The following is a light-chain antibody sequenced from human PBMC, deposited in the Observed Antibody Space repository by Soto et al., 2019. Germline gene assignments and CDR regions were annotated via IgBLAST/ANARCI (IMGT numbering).Light chain of an antibody. CDR3: QQYNTYPLT. CDR2: KAS. J-gene: IGKJ4*01. CDR1: QSISTW. V-gene: IGKV1-5*03. Sequence: DIQMTQSPSTLSASVGDRVTITCRASQSISTWLAWYQQKPGKAPKLLIYKASSLEGGVPSRFSGSGSGTEFNITVSSLRPDDVATYYCQQYNTYPLTFGGGITVEIK.